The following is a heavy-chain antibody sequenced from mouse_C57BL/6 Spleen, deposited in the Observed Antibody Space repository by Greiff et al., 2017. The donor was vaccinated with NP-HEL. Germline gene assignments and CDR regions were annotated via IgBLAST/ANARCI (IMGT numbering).Heavy chain of an antibody. CDR2: ISYDGSN. V-gene: IGHV3-6*01. CDR3: ARESTGFAY. J-gene: IGHJ3*01. CDR1: GYSITSGYY. D-gene: IGHD5-1*01. Sequence: DVQLVESGPGLVKPSQSLSLTCSVTGYSITSGYYWNWIRQFPGNKLEWMGYISYDGSNNYNPSLKNRISITRDTSKNQFFLKLNSVTTEDTATYYCARESTGFAYWGQGTLVTVSA.